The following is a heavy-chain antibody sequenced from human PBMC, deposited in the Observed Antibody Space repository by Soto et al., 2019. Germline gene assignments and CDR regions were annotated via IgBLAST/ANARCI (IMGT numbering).Heavy chain of an antibody. V-gene: IGHV4-59*01. CDR1: GGSISSYY. Sequence: SETLSLTCTVSGGSISSYYWSWIRQPPGKGLEWIGYIYYSGSTNYNPSLKSRVTISVDTSKNQFSLKLSSVTAADTAVYYCARAGGVVVVAATLEDDAFDIWGQATMVTVSS. CDR3: ARAGGVVVVAATLEDDAFDI. D-gene: IGHD2-15*01. CDR2: IYYSGST. J-gene: IGHJ3*02.